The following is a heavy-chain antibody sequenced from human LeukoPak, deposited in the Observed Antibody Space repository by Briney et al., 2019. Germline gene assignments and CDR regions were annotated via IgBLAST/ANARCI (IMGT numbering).Heavy chain of an antibody. Sequence: SEPLSLTCAVYGGSFSGYYWSWIRQPPGKGLEWIGEINHSGSTNYNPSLKSRVTLSVDTSKNQLSLNLSSVTAADTAIYYCAREFSSIGNYYYYMDVWGQGTTVTVSS. CDR3: AREFSSIGNYYYYMDV. CDR1: GGSFSGYY. J-gene: IGHJ6*03. CDR2: INHSGST. V-gene: IGHV4-34*01. D-gene: IGHD6-6*01.